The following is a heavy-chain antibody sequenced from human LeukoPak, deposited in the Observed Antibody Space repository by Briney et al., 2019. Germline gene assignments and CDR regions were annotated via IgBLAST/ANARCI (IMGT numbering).Heavy chain of an antibody. J-gene: IGHJ6*03. CDR1: GYTFTGYH. Sequence: ASVKVSCKASGYTFTGYHMHWVRQAPGKGREWMGWINPDSGGTDYAQKFQGRVTMTRDTSISTAYMHLSRLRSDDTAMYYCARTFYYGSGRARYMDVWGKGTTVTVSS. CDR2: INPDSGGT. D-gene: IGHD3-10*01. CDR3: ARTFYYGSGRARYMDV. V-gene: IGHV1-2*02.